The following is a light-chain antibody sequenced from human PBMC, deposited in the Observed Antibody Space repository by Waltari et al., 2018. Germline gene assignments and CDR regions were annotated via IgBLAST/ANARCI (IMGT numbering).Light chain of an antibody. CDR3: ATWDDSLGGLWV. Sequence: QSVLTQPPSASGTPGQRVTISCSGSSFNIGSNSVHWYTQLPGTAPKLLTYGNNPRPSGVPDPLSGSKSGSSACLAIRGLLSEDEAIYYCATWDDSLGGLWVFGGGTKVTVL. J-gene: IGLJ3*02. CDR2: GNN. CDR1: SFNIGSNS. V-gene: IGLV1-47*01.